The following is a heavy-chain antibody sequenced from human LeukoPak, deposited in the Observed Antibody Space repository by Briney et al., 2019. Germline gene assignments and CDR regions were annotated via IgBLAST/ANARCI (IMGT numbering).Heavy chain of an antibody. CDR1: GFTFTSYS. Sequence: PGGSLRLSCAASGFTFTSYSMNWVRQAPGKGLEWVSTISGGGSTYYADSVKGRFTISRDNSKNTLYLQVNSLRAEDTAVYYCAKLTTSWGQGTLVTVSS. CDR3: AKLTTS. D-gene: IGHD4-11*01. J-gene: IGHJ4*02. V-gene: IGHV3-23*01. CDR2: ISGGGST.